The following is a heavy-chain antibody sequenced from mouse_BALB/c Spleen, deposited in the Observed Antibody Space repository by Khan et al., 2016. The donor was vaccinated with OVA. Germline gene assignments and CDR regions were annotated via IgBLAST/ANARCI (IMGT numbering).Heavy chain of an antibody. D-gene: IGHD2-3*01. Sequence: QVQLQQSGPGLVAPSQSLSITCTVSGFSLTSYGVHWVRQPPGKGLEWLGVIWAGECTNYNSALISRLSISKVNSKSQAFLTLNSLQTDDTAMYFCAGFYDDYYAMAYWGPESSVTVSS. CDR2: IWAGECT. CDR3: AGFYDDYYAMAY. J-gene: IGHJ4*01. V-gene: IGHV2-9*02. CDR1: GFSLTSYG.